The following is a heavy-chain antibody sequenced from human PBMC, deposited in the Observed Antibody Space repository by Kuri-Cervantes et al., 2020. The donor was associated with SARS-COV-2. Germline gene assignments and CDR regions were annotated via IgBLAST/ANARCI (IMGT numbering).Heavy chain of an antibody. J-gene: IGHJ4*02. CDR3: ARWGGQPDSSGPNEL. D-gene: IGHD3-22*01. CDR1: GITFSSYW. V-gene: IGHV4-4*02. Sequence: GSLRLSCAGSGITFSSYWMNWVRQPPGKGLEWIGEIYHSGSTNYNPSLKSRVTISVDKSKNQFSLKLSSVTAADTAVYYCARWGGQPDSSGPNELWGQGTLVTVSS. CDR2: IYHSGST.